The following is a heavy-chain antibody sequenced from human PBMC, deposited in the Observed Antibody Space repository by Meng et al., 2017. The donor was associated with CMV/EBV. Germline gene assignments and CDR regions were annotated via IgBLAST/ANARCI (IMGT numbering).Heavy chain of an antibody. CDR1: GFTFSSYW. Sequence: GESLKISCAASGFTFSSYWMSWVRQAPGKGLEWVANIKQDGSEKYYVDSVKGRFTISRDNAKNSLYLQMNSLRAEDTAVYYCARDRGYYDFWSGYPPYFDYWGQGTPVTVSS. J-gene: IGHJ4*02. V-gene: IGHV3-7*01. D-gene: IGHD3-3*01. CDR2: IKQDGSEK. CDR3: ARDRGYYDFWSGYPPYFDY.